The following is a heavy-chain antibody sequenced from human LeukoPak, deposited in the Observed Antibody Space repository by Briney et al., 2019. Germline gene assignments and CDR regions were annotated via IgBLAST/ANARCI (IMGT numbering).Heavy chain of an antibody. CDR1: GFTFSSYG. CDR2: IWYDGSNK. Sequence: GRSLRLSCAASGFTFSSYGKHWVRQAPGKGLEWVAVIWYDGSNKYYADSVKGRFTISRDNSKNTLYLQMNSLRAEDTAVYYCARDPRIEWELYFDYWGQGTLVTVSS. D-gene: IGHD1-26*01. J-gene: IGHJ4*02. V-gene: IGHV3-33*01. CDR3: ARDPRIEWELYFDY.